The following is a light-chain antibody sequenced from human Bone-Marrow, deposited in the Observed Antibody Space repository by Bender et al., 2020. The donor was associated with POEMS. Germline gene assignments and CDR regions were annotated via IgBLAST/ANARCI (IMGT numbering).Light chain of an antibody. Sequence: QSALTQPASVSGPPGQSITISCTGTGSDIGSYSLVSWYQHHPGKAPKVIIYEGSKRPSGVSNRLSGSKSGNTASLTISGLQAEDEAEYYCCSYAGGYTYVFGTGTKVTVL. CDR2: EGS. J-gene: IGLJ1*01. V-gene: IGLV2-23*01. CDR1: GSDIGSYSL. CDR3: CSYAGGYTYV.